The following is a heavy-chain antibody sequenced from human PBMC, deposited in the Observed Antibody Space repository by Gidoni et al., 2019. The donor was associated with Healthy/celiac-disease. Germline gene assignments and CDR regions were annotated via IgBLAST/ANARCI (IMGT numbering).Heavy chain of an antibody. CDR1: GYTFTSYA. CDR2: INAGNGNT. V-gene: IGHV1-3*01. CDR3: ARDSSGSYSFDAFDI. J-gene: IGHJ3*02. Sequence: QVQLVQSGAEVKKPGVSVKVSCKASGYTFTSYAMHWVRQAPGQRLEWMGWINAGNGNTKYSQKFQGRVTITRDTSASTAYMELSSLRSEDTAVYYCARDSSGSYSFDAFDIWGQGTMVTVSS. D-gene: IGHD1-26*01.